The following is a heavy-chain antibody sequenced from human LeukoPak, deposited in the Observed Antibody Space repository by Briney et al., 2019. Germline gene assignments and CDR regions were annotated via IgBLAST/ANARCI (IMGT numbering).Heavy chain of an antibody. V-gene: IGHV3-30*03. CDR1: GFTFSNYG. CDR2: ISHDGSKE. Sequence: GGSLRLSCAASGFTFSNYGMHWLRQAPGKGLEWVAVISHDGSKEYYADSVKGRFTISRDNSKNTLYLQMNSLRAEDTAVYYCARLGGSGSYFYFDYWGQGTLVTVSS. J-gene: IGHJ4*02. CDR3: ARLGGSGSYFYFDY. D-gene: IGHD1-26*01.